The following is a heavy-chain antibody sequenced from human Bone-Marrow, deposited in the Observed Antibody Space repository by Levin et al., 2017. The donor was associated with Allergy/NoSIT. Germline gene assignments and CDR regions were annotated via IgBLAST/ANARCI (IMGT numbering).Heavy chain of an antibody. V-gene: IGHV3-9*01. CDR3: AKAAGYSSSGHLDY. J-gene: IGHJ4*02. D-gene: IGHD6-13*01. CDR1: GFPFDDYA. Sequence: LSLTCAASGFPFDDYAMHWVRQAPGKGLEWVSGSSWNSGSIGYADSVKGRFTISRDNAKNSLYLQMNSLRSEDTALYYCAKAAGYSSSGHLDYWGQGTLVTVSS. CDR2: SSWNSGSI.